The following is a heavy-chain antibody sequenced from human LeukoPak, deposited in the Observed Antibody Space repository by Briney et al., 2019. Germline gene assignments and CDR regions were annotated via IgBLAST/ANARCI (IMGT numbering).Heavy chain of an antibody. Sequence: PGGSLRLSCEASGFTFSSYGMSWVRQAPGKGLEWVSFISASDGSTYYADSVKGRFTISRDDAKNSLYLQMNSLRAEDTAVYYCAKVPRQHDNWFDPWGQGTLVTVSS. CDR1: GFTFSSYG. V-gene: IGHV3-23*01. CDR3: AKVPRQHDNWFDP. J-gene: IGHJ5*02. CDR2: ISASDGST. D-gene: IGHD6-13*01.